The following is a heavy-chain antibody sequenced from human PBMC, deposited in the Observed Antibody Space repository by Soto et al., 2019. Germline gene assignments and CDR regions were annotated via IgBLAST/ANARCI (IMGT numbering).Heavy chain of an antibody. J-gene: IGHJ6*02. CDR1: GFSFSDYS. Sequence: LRLSCAASGFSFSDYSMNWVRQAPGKGLEWLSYISRSGSLNYYADSVKGRFTISRDNAKNSLYLEMNSVRDEDTAMYYCARDLEYSSSWYYYYGLDVWRHGTTVTVSS. V-gene: IGHV3-48*02. D-gene: IGHD6-6*01. CDR2: ISRSGSLN. CDR3: ARDLEYSSSWYYYYGLDV.